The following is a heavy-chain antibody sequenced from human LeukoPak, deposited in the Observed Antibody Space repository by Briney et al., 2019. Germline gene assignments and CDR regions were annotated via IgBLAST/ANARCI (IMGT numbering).Heavy chain of an antibody. D-gene: IGHD6-13*01. CDR2: INPYSGDT. CDR3: ARDQGSLTRSWYTGY. J-gene: IGHJ4*02. Sequence: PGASVKVSCKASGYTFTGYHIHWVRQAPGQGLEWMGRINPYSGDTNFAQKFQGRVTMTRDTPITTAYMDLSSLTPDDTAVYFCARDQGSLTRSWYTGYWGQGTQVTVSS. CDR1: GYTFTGYH. V-gene: IGHV1-2*06.